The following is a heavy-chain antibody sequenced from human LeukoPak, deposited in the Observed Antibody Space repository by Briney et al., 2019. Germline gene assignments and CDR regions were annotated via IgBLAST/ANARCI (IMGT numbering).Heavy chain of an antibody. Sequence: PGGSLRLSCAASGFTFSTYEMNWVRQAPGKGLEWVSSISSGAATIYYADSVKGRFTVSRDNAKNSLYLQMNSLRDEDTAVYYCAGDLISGSGSLGYWGQGTLVTVSS. CDR2: ISSGAATI. V-gene: IGHV3-48*03. CDR1: GFTFSTYE. CDR3: AGDLISGSGSLGY. D-gene: IGHD3-10*01. J-gene: IGHJ4*02.